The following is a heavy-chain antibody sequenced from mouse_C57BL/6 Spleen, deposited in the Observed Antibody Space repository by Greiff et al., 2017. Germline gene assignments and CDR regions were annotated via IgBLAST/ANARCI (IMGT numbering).Heavy chain of an antibody. CDR3: ASYGSSYYYAMDY. J-gene: IGHJ4*01. D-gene: IGHD1-1*01. CDR2: ISYAGSN. CDR1: GYSITSGYY. Sequence: ESGPGLVKPSQSLSLTCSVTGYSITSGYYWNWIRQFPGNKLEWMGYISYAGSNNYNPSLKNRISITRDTSKNQFFLKLNSVTTEDTATYYCASYGSSYYYAMDYWGQGTSVTVSS. V-gene: IGHV3-6*01.